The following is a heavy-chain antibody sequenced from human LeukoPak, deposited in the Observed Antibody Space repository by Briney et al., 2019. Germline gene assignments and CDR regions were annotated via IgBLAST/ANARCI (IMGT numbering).Heavy chain of an antibody. CDR2: IYSGDST. J-gene: IGHJ4*02. CDR1: GFTVSTNY. D-gene: IGHD2-15*01. Sequence: GGSLRLSCAASGFTVSTNYMRWVRQAPGKGLEWVSVIYSGDSTYYADSVKGRFTISRHSSKNTPYLQMNSLRAEDTAVYYCARDLRGGNFDYWGQGTLVTVSS. V-gene: IGHV3-53*04. CDR3: ARDLRGGNFDY.